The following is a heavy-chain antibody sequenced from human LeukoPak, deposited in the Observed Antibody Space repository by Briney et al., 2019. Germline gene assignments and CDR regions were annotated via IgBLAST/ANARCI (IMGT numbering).Heavy chain of an antibody. CDR3: AGWEDIVVVPAANQNFDY. Sequence: SETLSLTCTVSGGSIRSSSYYWCWIRQSPGKGLEWIGSAYYSGSTYHNPSLKSRATISVDTSKNQFSLKLSSVTAADTAVYYCAGWEDIVVVPAANQNFDYWGQGTLVTVSS. CDR1: GGSIRSSSYY. J-gene: IGHJ4*02. D-gene: IGHD2-2*01. V-gene: IGHV4-39*01. CDR2: AYYSGST.